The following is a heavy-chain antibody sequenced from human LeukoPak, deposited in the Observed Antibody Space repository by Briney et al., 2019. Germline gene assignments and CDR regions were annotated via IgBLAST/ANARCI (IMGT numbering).Heavy chain of an antibody. Sequence: GGSLRLSCAASGFTFSSYSMNWVRQAPGKGLEWVSYISSSSSTICYADSVKGRFTISRDNAKNSLYLQMNSLRAEDTAVYYCARGSMYASDPFDYWGQGTLVTVSS. J-gene: IGHJ4*02. D-gene: IGHD2-8*01. CDR3: ARGSMYASDPFDY. V-gene: IGHV3-48*01. CDR2: ISSSSSTI. CDR1: GFTFSSYS.